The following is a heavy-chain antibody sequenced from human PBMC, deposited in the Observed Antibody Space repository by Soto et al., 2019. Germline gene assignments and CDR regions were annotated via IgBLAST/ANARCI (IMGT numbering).Heavy chain of an antibody. CDR1: GGSISSSSYY. J-gene: IGHJ4*02. CDR2: IYYSGST. D-gene: IGHD1-20*01. Sequence: SETLSLTCTVSGGSISSSSYYWGWIRQPPGKGLEWIGSIYYSGSTYYNPSLKSRVTISVDTSKNQFSLKLSSVTAADTAVYYCARLQADNWNDRKFDYWGQGTLVTVSS. V-gene: IGHV4-39*01. CDR3: ARLQADNWNDRKFDY.